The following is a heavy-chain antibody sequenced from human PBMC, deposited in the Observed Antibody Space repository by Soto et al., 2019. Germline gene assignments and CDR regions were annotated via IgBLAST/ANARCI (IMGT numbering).Heavy chain of an antibody. V-gene: IGHV3-23*01. CDR3: AKDHDSSGYPLYYFDY. J-gene: IGHJ4*02. CDR2: NSGSGGST. CDR1: GFTFSSYA. D-gene: IGHD3-22*01. Sequence: PGGSLRLSCAASGFTFSSYAMSWVRQAPGKGLEWVSANSGSGGSTYYADSVKGRFTISRDNSKNTLYLQMNSLRAEDTAVYYCAKDHDSSGYPLYYFDYWGQGTLVTVSS.